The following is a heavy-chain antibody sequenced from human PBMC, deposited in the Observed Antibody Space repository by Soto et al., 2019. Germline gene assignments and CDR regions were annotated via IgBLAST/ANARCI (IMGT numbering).Heavy chain of an antibody. CDR1: GGLFNGYY. D-gene: IGHD3-9*01. Sequence: SETLSLTCAGYGGLFNGYYWSWIRQSPGKGLEWIGEVNHSGTTNYNPSLMSRATISVDSSKNQFSLKLCSVTAADTAVYYCARGDDILTGYYDYWGQGTLVTVSS. CDR2: VNHSGTT. CDR3: ARGDDILTGYYDY. J-gene: IGHJ4*02. V-gene: IGHV4-34*01.